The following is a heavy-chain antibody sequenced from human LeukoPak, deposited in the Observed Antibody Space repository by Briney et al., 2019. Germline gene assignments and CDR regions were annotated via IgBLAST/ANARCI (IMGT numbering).Heavy chain of an antibody. J-gene: IGHJ5*02. CDR1: GYTFSNYD. D-gene: IGHD5-12*01. CDR2: MNPKSGNT. Sequence: GASVKVSCKASGYTFSNYDINWVRQATGQGLEWMGWMNPKSGNTGYAQKFQGRVTMTRNISISTAYMELNSLRSEDTAVYYCARGSINKMRNCFDPWGQGTLVTVSS. CDR3: ARGSINKMRNCFDP. V-gene: IGHV1-8*01.